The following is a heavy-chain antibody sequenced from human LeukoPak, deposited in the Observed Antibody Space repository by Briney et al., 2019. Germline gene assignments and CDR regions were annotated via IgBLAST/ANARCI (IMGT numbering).Heavy chain of an antibody. CDR1: GFTFSNAW. CDR3: AKDRVSGYYDSSGYVYYYGMDV. D-gene: IGHD3-22*01. CDR2: IKSKTDGGTT. Sequence: GGSLRLSCAASGFTFSNAWMSWVRQAPGKGLEWVGRIKSKTDGGTTDYAAPVKGRFTISRDDSKNTLYLQMNSLRAEDTAVYYCAKDRVSGYYDSSGYVYYYGMDVWGQGTTVTVS. J-gene: IGHJ6*02. V-gene: IGHV3-15*01.